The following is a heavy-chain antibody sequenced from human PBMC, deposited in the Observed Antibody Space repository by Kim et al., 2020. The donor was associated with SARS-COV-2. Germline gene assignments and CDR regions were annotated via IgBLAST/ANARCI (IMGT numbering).Heavy chain of an antibody. Sequence: SETLSLTCTVSGGSISSYYWSWIRQPPGKGLEWIGYIYYSGSTNYNPSLKSRVTISVDTSKNQFSLKLSSVTAADTAVYYCARYGNEWRVFQYFDYWGQG. CDR3: ARYGNEWRVFQYFDY. CDR2: IYYSGST. J-gene: IGHJ4*02. D-gene: IGHD6-19*01. V-gene: IGHV4-59*08. CDR1: GGSISSYY.